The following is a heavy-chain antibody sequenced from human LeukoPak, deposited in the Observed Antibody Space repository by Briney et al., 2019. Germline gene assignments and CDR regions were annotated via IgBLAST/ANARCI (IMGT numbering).Heavy chain of an antibody. J-gene: IGHJ3*02. CDR1: GYTFTGYY. CDR3: AKEFSHYGDYGVDAFDI. Sequence: ASVKVSCKASGYTFTGYYMHWVRQAPGQGLEWMGWINPNSGGTNYAQKFQGWVTMTRDTSISTAYMELSRLRSDDTAVYYCAKEFSHYGDYGVDAFDIWGQGTMVTVSS. V-gene: IGHV1-2*04. CDR2: INPNSGGT. D-gene: IGHD4-17*01.